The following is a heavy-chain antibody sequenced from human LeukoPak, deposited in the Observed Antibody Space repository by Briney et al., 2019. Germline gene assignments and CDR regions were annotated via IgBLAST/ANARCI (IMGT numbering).Heavy chain of an antibody. CDR3: AGTYYGFWSGYYPHYYYYMDV. J-gene: IGHJ6*03. CDR1: GGSISSSSYY. CDR2: IYYSGRT. D-gene: IGHD3-3*01. Sequence: PSETLSLTCTVSGGSISSSSYYWGWIRQPPGKGLEWIGYIYYSGRTNDNPSLKSRVTISVETSKNQFSLKLSSVPAADTAVYYCAGTYYGFWSGYYPHYYYYMDVWGKGTTVTVSS. V-gene: IGHV4-61*05.